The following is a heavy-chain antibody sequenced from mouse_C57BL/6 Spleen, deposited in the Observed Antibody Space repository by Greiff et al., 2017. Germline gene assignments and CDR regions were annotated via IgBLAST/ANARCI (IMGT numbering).Heavy chain of an antibody. Sequence: VQLQQSGAELVKPGASVKLSCTASGFTFSDYYMHWVKQRTEQGLEWIGRIDPGDGDTNYAAKFQGKATITADTSANTAYLQLSSLTSEDTAVYYWARTNYCGGGNYFDYWGQGTTRTVSS. CDR1: GFTFSDYY. J-gene: IGHJ2*01. V-gene: IGHV14-2*01. CDR2: IDPGDGDT. CDR3: ARTNYCGGGNYFDY. D-gene: IGHD1-1*01.